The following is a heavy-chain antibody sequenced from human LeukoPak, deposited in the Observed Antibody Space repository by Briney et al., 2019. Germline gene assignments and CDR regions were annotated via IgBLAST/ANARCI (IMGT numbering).Heavy chain of an antibody. J-gene: IGHJ4*02. D-gene: IGHD3-16*02. V-gene: IGHV3-23*01. CDR1: GFTLSSYA. CDR3: ARSLSSRFSGPRRPYYFDS. Sequence: GGSLRLSCAASGFTLSSYAMSWVRQAPGKGLQWVSGVSSSGGSTYYVDSVKGRFTISTDNSKNTLYLQMNSLRAEDTAVYYCARSLSSRFSGPRRPYYFDSWGQGTLVTVSS. CDR2: VSSSGGST.